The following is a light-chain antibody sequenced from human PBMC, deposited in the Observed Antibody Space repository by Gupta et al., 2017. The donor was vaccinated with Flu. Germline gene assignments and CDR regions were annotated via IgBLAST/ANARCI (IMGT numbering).Light chain of an antibody. CDR1: SSDVGSYNL. CDR2: EGS. J-gene: IGLJ2*01. V-gene: IGLV2-23*01. CDR3: CSYAGSSSV. Sequence: GSPGQSITISCTGTSSDVGSYNLVSWYQQHPGKAPKLMIYEGSKRPSGVSNRFSGSKSGNTASLTISGLQAEDEADYYCCSYAGSSSVFGGGTKLTVL.